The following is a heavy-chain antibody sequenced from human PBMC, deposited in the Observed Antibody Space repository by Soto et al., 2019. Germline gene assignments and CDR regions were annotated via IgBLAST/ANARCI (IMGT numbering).Heavy chain of an antibody. D-gene: IGHD1-7*01. V-gene: IGHV3-64*01. CDR1: GFTFSSYD. CDR3: VRRVSGNYDY. Sequence: EVQLAESGGGMVQPGGSLRLSCVASGFTFSSYDMHWVRQAPGKGLEYVSSISNNGGTTYYGNSVKGRFTISRDNSKNPLYLQMGSLRAEDMAVYYCVRRVSGNYDYWGQGTLVTVSS. CDR2: ISNNGGTT. J-gene: IGHJ4*02.